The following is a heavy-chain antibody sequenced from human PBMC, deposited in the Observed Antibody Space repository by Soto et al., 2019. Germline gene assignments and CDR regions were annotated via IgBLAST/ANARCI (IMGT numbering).Heavy chain of an antibody. CDR2: INGYNGNT. CDR1: GYTFTSYG. D-gene: IGHD3-16*01. J-gene: IGHJ6*02. V-gene: IGHV1-18*01. Sequence: QVQLVQSGAEVKKPGASVKVSCKASGYTFTSYGITWVRQAPGQGLEWLGWINGYNGNTNYAQKLQGRVTMTTDTSTSTAYLVLRSLTSDDTAVYFCARMGDVPYYYYGMDVWGQGTTVTVSS. CDR3: ARMGDVPYYYYGMDV.